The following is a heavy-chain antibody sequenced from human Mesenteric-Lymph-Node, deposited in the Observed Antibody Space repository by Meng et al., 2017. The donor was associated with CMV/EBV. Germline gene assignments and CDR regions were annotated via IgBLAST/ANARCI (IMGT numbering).Heavy chain of an antibody. V-gene: IGHV1-69*05. J-gene: IGHJ4*02. CDR1: GGTFSSYA. CDR2: IIPIFGTA. CDR3: ARASPPTTMIVDGPFDY. D-gene: IGHD3-22*01. Sequence: SVKVSCKASGGTFSSYAISWVRQAPGQGLEWMGGIIPIFGTANYAQKFQGRVTITTDDSTSTAYMELSSLRSEDTAVYYCARASPPTTMIVDGPFDYWGQGTLVTVSS.